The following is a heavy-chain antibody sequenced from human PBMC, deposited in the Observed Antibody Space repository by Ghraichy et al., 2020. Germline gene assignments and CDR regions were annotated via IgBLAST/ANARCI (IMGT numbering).Heavy chain of an antibody. Sequence: GESLNISCAASGFTFNTYSMHWVRQAPGKGLEYVSGISGSGAFTPYTDSVKGRFTISRDNSKSTLYLQMGGLSEEDTAVYYCVKSAAIDTAGRSPMDVWGRGTTVIVSS. D-gene: IGHD2-21*02. V-gene: IGHV3-64*02. CDR1: GFTFNTYS. J-gene: IGHJ6*03. CDR3: VKSAAIDTAGRSPMDV. CDR2: ISGSGAFT.